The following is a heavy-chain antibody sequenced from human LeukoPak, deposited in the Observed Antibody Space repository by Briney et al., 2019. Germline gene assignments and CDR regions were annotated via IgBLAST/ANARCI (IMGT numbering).Heavy chain of an antibody. V-gene: IGHV1-3*01. J-gene: IGHJ6*02. CDR2: INAGNGNT. D-gene: IGHD2-15*01. CDR3: ASGLGFCSGSDCTNLVKDYYYGMNV. Sequence: ASVKVSCKASGYTFTSYAMHWVRQAPGQRLEWMGWINAGNGNTKYSQKFQGRVTTTANKFTSTAYMELSSLTSEDTAVYYCASGLGFCSGSDCTNLVKDYYYGMNVWGQGTTVTVSS. CDR1: GYTFTSYA.